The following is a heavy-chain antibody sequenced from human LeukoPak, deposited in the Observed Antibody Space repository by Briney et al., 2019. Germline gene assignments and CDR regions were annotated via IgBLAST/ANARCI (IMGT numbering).Heavy chain of an antibody. J-gene: IGHJ2*01. CDR1: GYTFTGYY. CDR2: MNPNSGNT. Sequence: VASVKVSCKASGYTFTGYYMHWVRQATGQGLEWMGWMNPNSGNTGYAQKFQGRVTMTRNTSISTAYMELSSLRSEDTAVYYCAIGAAAGSPHQFDLWGRGTLVTVSS. V-gene: IGHV1-8*02. CDR3: AIGAAAGSPHQFDL. D-gene: IGHD6-13*01.